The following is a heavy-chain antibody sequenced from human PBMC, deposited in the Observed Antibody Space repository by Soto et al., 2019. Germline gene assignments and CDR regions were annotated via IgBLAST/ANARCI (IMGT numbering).Heavy chain of an antibody. CDR2: INAGNGNT. D-gene: IGHD3-22*01. CDR3: ARVRGTGYYDSSGYYPDAFNI. CDR1: GYTFTSYA. Sequence: QVQLVQSGAEVKKPGASVKVSCKASGYTFTSYAMHWVRQAPGQRLEWMGWINAGNGNTKYSQKFQGRVTITRDTSASTAYMELSSLRSEDTAVYYCARVRGTGYYDSSGYYPDAFNIWGQGTMFTVSS. J-gene: IGHJ3*02. V-gene: IGHV1-3*01.